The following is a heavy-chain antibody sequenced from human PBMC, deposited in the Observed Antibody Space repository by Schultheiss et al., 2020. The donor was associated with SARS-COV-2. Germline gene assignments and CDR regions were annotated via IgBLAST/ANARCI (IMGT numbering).Heavy chain of an antibody. D-gene: IGHD6-19*01. CDR3: ARLGSGWYLSDY. V-gene: IGHV3-7*01. CDR1: GFTFSTYW. CDR2: IKHDGSEK. J-gene: IGHJ4*02. Sequence: GGSLRLSCAASGFTFSTYWMTWVRQAPGKGLEWVANIKHDGSEKTYVNSVKGRFTISRDNAKNSLYLQMNSLRVEDTAVYYCARLGSGWYLSDYLGQGTLVTVSS.